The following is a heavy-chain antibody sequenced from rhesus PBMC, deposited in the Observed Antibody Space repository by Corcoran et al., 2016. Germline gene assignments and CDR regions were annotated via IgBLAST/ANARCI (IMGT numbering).Heavy chain of an antibody. V-gene: IGHV4-65*01. CDR1: GGSSSIRNG. CDR3: ARDVAGYSGYGYFDY. CDR2: ISGSRGST. J-gene: IGHJ4*01. Sequence: QVQLQESGPGLVKPSETLSLTCAVSGGSSSIRNGWSWIRPPPGKGLEWIGYISGSRGSTYYNPALKSRVTISTDTSKNQFSLKLSSVTAADTAVYYCARDVAGYSGYGYFDYWGQGVLVTVSS. D-gene: IGHD5-30*01.